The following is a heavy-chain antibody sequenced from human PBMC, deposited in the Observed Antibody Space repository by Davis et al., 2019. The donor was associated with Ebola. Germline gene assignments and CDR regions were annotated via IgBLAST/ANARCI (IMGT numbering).Heavy chain of an antibody. V-gene: IGHV3-23*01. CDR2: FGTGGDT. D-gene: IGHD1-26*01. Sequence: GESLKISCETSGFIFRNYVMSWVRQAPGKGLEWVSTFGTGGDTYYADSVKGRFTISRDNSKNTLYLQMNGLRVEDTAIYYCAKDTSNIWFDIWGQGTMVTVSS. CDR3: AKDTSNIWFDI. J-gene: IGHJ3*02. CDR1: GFIFRNYV.